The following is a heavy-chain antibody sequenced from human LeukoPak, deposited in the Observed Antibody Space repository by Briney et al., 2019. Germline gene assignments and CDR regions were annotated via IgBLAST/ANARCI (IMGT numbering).Heavy chain of an antibody. CDR1: GFTFSNYA. CDR3: AKAIHSSSSGVVDY. V-gene: IGHV3-30*02. D-gene: IGHD6-6*01. CDR2: IRYDGSNK. J-gene: IGHJ4*02. Sequence: GGSLRLPCAASGFTFSNYAMHWVCQAPGKGLEWVTFIRYDGSNKYYAESVKGRFTISRDNSKNTLYLQMSSLRAEDTAVYYCAKAIHSSSSGVVDYWGQGTLVTVSS.